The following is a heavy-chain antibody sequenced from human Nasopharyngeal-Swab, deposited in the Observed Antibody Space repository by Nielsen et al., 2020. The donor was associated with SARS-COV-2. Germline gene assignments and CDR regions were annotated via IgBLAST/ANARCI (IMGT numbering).Heavy chain of an antibody. V-gene: IGHV1-18*01. Sequence: ASVKVSCKASGYTFTSYGISWVRQAPGQGLEWMGWISAYNGNTNYAQKLQGRVTMTTDTSTSTAYMELRSLRSDDTAVYYCARLIMITFGGVIVMDMDAFDIWGQGTMVTVSS. CDR3: ARLIMITFGGVIVMDMDAFDI. CDR1: GYTFTSYG. D-gene: IGHD3-16*02. J-gene: IGHJ3*02. CDR2: ISAYNGNT.